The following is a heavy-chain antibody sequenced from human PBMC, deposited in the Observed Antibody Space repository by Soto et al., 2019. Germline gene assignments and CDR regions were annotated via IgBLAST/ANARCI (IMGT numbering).Heavy chain of an antibody. D-gene: IGHD2-2*01. CDR3: ARATRSTSREGYRGYMDV. J-gene: IGHJ6*03. CDR1: GFTFSSYG. Sequence: QVQLVESGGGVVQPGRSLILSCAASGFTFSSYGMHWVRQAPGKGLEWVAVIWYDGSNKYYADSVKGRFTISRDNSKNTLYLQMNSLRAEDTAVYYCARATRSTSREGYRGYMDVWGKGTTVTVSS. V-gene: IGHV3-33*01. CDR2: IWYDGSNK.